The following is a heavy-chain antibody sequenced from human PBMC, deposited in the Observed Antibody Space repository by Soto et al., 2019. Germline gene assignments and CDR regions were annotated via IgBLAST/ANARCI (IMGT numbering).Heavy chain of an antibody. D-gene: IGHD3-10*01. Sequence: GGSLRLSCAASGFTFSSYSMTWVRQAPGKGLEWVSGISDSGGNTWYADSVKGRFTISRDNSKNTLFLQMNSLRAEDTAVYFCSKWSGFGDAWGQGPLGTAS. V-gene: IGHV3-23*01. CDR3: SKWSGFGDA. CDR2: ISDSGGNT. J-gene: IGHJ5*02. CDR1: GFTFSSYS.